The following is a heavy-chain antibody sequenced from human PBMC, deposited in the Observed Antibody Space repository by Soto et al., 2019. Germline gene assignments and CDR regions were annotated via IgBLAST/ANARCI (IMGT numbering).Heavy chain of an antibody. CDR3: ARGVVTLGWFDP. J-gene: IGHJ5*02. CDR2: INHSGST. V-gene: IGHV4-34*01. D-gene: IGHD3-22*01. CDR1: GGSFSGYY. Sequence: SETLSLTCAVYGGSFSGYYWSWIRQPPGKGLEWIGEINHSGSTNYNPSLKSRVTISVDTSKNQFSLKLSSVTAADTAVYYCARGVVTLGWFDPWGQGTLVTVSS.